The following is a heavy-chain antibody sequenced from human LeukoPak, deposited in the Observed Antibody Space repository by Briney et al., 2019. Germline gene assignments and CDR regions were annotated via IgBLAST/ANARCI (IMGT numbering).Heavy chain of an antibody. Sequence: PGGSLRLSCAASGFTFSNYAMNWVRQAPGKGLVWVSRIASDGSSTTYADSVKGRFSISRDNAKNTLYLQMNSLRVEDTAVYYCARGRPHGNDYWGQGTLVTVSS. CDR2: IASDGSST. J-gene: IGHJ4*02. D-gene: IGHD4-23*01. CDR3: ARGRPHGNDY. V-gene: IGHV3-74*01. CDR1: GFTFSNYA.